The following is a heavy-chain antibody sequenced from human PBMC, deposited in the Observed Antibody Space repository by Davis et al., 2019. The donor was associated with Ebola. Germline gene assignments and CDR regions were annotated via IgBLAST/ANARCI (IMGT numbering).Heavy chain of an antibody. J-gene: IGHJ4*02. CDR2: LSGSFGTA. D-gene: IGHD5-18*01. CDR1: GFIFSNYA. Sequence: GESLKISCAASGFIFSNYAMSWVRQAPGKGLEWVSALSGSFGTAYYADSVKGRFTISRDNSKNSLYLQMNSLRAEDTAVYYCAKDLDTAMGVGFDYWGQGTLVTVSS. V-gene: IGHV3-23*01. CDR3: AKDLDTAMGVGFDY.